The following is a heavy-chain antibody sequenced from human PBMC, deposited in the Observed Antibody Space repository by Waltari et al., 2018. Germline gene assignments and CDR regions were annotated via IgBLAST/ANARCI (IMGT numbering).Heavy chain of an antibody. J-gene: IGHJ3*02. CDR2: IMTDGSEE. CDR1: GFTLGSDW. CDR3: ARDQWFAFDI. Sequence: EVQLVQSGGGLVRPGGSMRLPGAGYGFTLGSDWMSWVRQAPGKGLEWVANIMTDGSEEYYVDSVRGRFTISRDNAKNSLFLQMNSLRPEDTAVYYCARDQWFAFDIWGQGTMVTVSS. D-gene: IGHD3-22*01. V-gene: IGHV3-7*01.